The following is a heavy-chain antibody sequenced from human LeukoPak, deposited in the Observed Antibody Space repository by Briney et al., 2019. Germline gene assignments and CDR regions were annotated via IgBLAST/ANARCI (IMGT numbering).Heavy chain of an antibody. Sequence: PGGSLRLSCAASGFTFSSYAMSWVRRAPGKGLEWVSAISGSGGSTYYADSVKGRFTISRDNSKNTLYPQMNSLRAEDTAVYYCAKNAGYGDYVELDYWGQGTLVTVSS. CDR2: ISGSGGST. CDR3: AKNAGYGDYVELDY. J-gene: IGHJ4*02. D-gene: IGHD4-17*01. V-gene: IGHV3-23*01. CDR1: GFTFSSYA.